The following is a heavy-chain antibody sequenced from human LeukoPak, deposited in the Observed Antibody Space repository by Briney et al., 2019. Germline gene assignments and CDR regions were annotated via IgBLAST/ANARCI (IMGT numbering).Heavy chain of an antibody. J-gene: IGHJ4*02. Sequence: GASVKVSCKASGYTFTGYYMHWVRQAPGQGLEWMGRINPNSGGTNYAQKFQGRVTMTRDTSISTAYMELSRLRSDDTAVYYCARDSSGGFNFDYWGQGTLVTVSS. CDR1: GYTFTGYY. CDR2: INPNSGGT. CDR3: ARDSSGGFNFDY. V-gene: IGHV1-2*06. D-gene: IGHD6-19*01.